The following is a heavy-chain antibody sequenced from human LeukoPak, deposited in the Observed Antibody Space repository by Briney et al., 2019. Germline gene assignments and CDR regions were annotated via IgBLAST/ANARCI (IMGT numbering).Heavy chain of an antibody. CDR3: AKDSYSKGDF. CDR2: IKNDGAVK. D-gene: IGHD6-13*01. Sequence: GGSLRLSCATSGFSFRSYWMTWVRQAPGKGLEWVANIKNDGAVKNYVDSVKGRFTISRDNAKNSLYLQMNSLRAEDTAVYYCAKDSYSKGDFWGQGVLVTVSS. J-gene: IGHJ4*02. V-gene: IGHV3-7*01. CDR1: GFSFRSYW.